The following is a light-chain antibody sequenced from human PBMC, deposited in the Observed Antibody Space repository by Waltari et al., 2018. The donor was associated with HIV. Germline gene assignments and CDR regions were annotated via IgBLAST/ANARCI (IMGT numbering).Light chain of an antibody. CDR3: YSTDSSGKPL. CDR1: ALPKKY. Sequence: SYELTQPPSVSVSPGQTARITCSGDALPKKYAYWYQQKSGQAPVLVINDGSKRASGIPERFCCSSSGRMAIMIIGGAQLGDETGYYCYSTDSSGKPLVGGGTKLTVL. J-gene: IGLJ2*01. V-gene: IGLV3-10*01. CDR2: DGS.